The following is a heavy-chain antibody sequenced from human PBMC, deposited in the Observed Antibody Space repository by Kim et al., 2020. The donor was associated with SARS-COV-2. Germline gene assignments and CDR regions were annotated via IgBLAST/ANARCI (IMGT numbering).Heavy chain of an antibody. CDR2: IYYSGST. Sequence: SETLSLTCTVSGGSISSSSYYWGWIRQPPGKGLEWIGSIYYSGSTYYNPSLKSRVTISVDTSKNQFSLKLSSVTAADTAVYYCARHSRSSGWYSSGGGIDAFDIWGQGTMGTVYS. CDR1: GGSISSSSYY. V-gene: IGHV4-39*01. J-gene: IGHJ3*02. D-gene: IGHD6-19*01. CDR3: ARHSRSSGWYSSGGGIDAFDI.